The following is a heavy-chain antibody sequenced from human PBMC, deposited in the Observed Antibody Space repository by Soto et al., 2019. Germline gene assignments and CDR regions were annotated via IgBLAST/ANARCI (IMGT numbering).Heavy chain of an antibody. Sequence: QVQLQESGPGLVKPSETLSLTCTVSGGSVSSGSYYWSWIRQPPGKGLEWIGYIYYSGSTNYNPSLKSRVTISVDTSENQFSLKLSSVTAADTAVYYCAREGGRKQWRYNWFDPWGQGTLVTVSS. J-gene: IGHJ5*02. CDR1: GGSVSSGSYY. V-gene: IGHV4-61*01. CDR2: IYYSGST. D-gene: IGHD6-19*01. CDR3: AREGGRKQWRYNWFDP.